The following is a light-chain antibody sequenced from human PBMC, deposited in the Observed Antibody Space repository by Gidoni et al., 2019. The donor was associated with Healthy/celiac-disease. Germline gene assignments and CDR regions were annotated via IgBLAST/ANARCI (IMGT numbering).Light chain of an antibody. CDR3: QQYNSYWT. Sequence: DIQMTQSPSTLSASVGDRVTITCRASQRISSWLAWYQQKPGKAPKLLIYKASSLESGVPSRFSGSGSGTEFTLTISSLQPDDFAPYYCQQYNSYWTFGQGPKVEIK. V-gene: IGKV1-5*03. CDR1: QRISSW. CDR2: KAS. J-gene: IGKJ1*01.